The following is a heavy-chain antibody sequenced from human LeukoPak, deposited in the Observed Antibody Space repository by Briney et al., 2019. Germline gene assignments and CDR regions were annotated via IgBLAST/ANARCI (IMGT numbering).Heavy chain of an antibody. V-gene: IGHV3-23*01. D-gene: IGHD1-26*01. CDR3: AAGIVGASPIDY. CDR1: GFTFSSYA. CDR2: ISGSGGST. J-gene: IGHJ4*02. Sequence: GGSLSLSCAASGFTFSSYAMSWVRQAPGKGLEWVSAISGSGGSTYYADSVKGRFTISRDNSKNTLYLQMNSLRAEDTAVYYCAAGIVGASPIDYWGQGTLVTVSS.